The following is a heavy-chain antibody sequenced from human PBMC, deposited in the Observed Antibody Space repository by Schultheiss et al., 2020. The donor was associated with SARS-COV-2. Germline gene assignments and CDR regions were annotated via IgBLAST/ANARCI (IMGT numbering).Heavy chain of an antibody. CDR2: INPNSGGT. J-gene: IGHJ6*02. CDR1: GYTFTGYY. Sequence: ASVKVSCKASGYTFTGYYMHWVRQAPGQGLEWMGWINPNSGGTNYAQKFQGRVTMTRDTSISTAYMELSRLRSEDTAVYYCASSLAVAAPGYYYYYGMDVWGQGTTVTVSS. CDR3: ASSLAVAAPGYYYYYGMDV. D-gene: IGHD6-19*01. V-gene: IGHV1-2*02.